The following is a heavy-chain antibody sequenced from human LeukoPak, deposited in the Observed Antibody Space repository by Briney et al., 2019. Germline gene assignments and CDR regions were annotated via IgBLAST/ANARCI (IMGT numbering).Heavy chain of an antibody. D-gene: IGHD7-27*01. Sequence: PSQTLSLTCTVSGGSISSGGYYWSWIRQHPGKGLEWIGHIYYSGSTYYNPSLKSRVTISVDTSKNQFSLKLSSVTAADTAVYYCARERSWGSSDDFDYWGQGTLVTVSS. J-gene: IGHJ4*02. CDR2: IYYSGST. V-gene: IGHV4-31*03. CDR1: GGSISSGGYY. CDR3: ARERSWGSSDDFDY.